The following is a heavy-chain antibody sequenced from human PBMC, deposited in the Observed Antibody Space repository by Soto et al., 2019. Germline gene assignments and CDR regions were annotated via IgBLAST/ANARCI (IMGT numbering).Heavy chain of an antibody. D-gene: IGHD2-2*01. CDR1: GFTLNNYW. J-gene: IGHJ4*02. Sequence: EVLLVESGGGVVQPGGSLRLSCAASGFTLNNYWMHWVRQAPGKGLEWVSRINIDGRSTTYADSVKGRFSISRDDAKNTLFLQMNSLRAEDTAVYYCARDWRSNRWYYFYSWGQGTLVTVSS. CDR3: ARDWRSNRWYYFYS. CDR2: INIDGRST. V-gene: IGHV3-74*01.